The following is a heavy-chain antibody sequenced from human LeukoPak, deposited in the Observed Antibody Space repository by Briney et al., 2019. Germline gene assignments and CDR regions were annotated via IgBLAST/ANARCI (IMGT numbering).Heavy chain of an antibody. CDR1: GGSISSYY. Sequence: SETLSLACTVSGGSISSYYWSWIRQPPGKGLEWIGYIYYSGSTNYNPSLKSRVTISVDTSKNQFSLKLSSVTAADTAVYYCARGDGSGSILLDYWGQGTLVTVSS. CDR3: ARGDGSGSILLDY. CDR2: IYYSGST. V-gene: IGHV4-59*01. D-gene: IGHD3-10*01. J-gene: IGHJ4*02.